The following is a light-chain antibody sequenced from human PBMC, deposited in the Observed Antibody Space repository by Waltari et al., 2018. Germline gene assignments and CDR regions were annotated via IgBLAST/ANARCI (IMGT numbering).Light chain of an antibody. CDR2: DAS. J-gene: IGKJ1*01. V-gene: IGKV3-20*01. CDR3: QKYGTLPAT. Sequence: EILLTQSPGTLSLSPGERATLSCRASQSVSRTLAWYQQKPGQAPRLLIYDASIRATGIPDRFSGSGSGTDFSLIISRLEPEDFAVYYCQKYGTLPATFGQGTKVEIK. CDR1: QSVSRT.